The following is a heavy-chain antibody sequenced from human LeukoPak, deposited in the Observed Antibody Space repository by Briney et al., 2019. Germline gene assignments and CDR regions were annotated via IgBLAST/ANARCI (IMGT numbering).Heavy chain of an antibody. CDR3: ARGPYRSAIRGAYES. Sequence: PSETLSLTCTVYGGSFSGLYWSWIRQPPGKGLESIGEINHSGSTSYHPSLKSRVSISLDTSKNHVSLNLYSLTAADTAVYYCARGPYRSAIRGAYESWGQGTLVTVSS. CDR1: GGSFSGLY. V-gene: IGHV4-34*01. J-gene: IGHJ5*02. D-gene: IGHD3-10*01. CDR2: INHSGST.